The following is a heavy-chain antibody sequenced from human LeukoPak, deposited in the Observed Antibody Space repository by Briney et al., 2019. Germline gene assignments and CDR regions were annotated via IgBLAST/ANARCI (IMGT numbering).Heavy chain of an antibody. CDR3: ARETRRSCDSRD. CDR1: GFTFSSYA. D-gene: IGHD3-22*01. Sequence: GGSLRLSCAASGFTFSSYAMHWVRQAPGKGLEWVAVISYDGSNKYYADSVKGRFTISRDNSKNTLYLQMNSLRAEGTAVYYCARETRRSCDSRDWGQGTLVTVSS. CDR2: ISYDGSNK. V-gene: IGHV3-30*04. J-gene: IGHJ4*02.